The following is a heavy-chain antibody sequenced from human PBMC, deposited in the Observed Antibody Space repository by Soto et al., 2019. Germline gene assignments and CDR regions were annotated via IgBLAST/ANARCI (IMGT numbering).Heavy chain of an antibody. D-gene: IGHD6-13*01. CDR2: TYYRSKWYN. Sequence: SQALSLPSAISGDSVSRNSSACNFIRQSPSRGLELLGRTYYRSKWYNDYAVSVKSRITINPDTSKNQFSLQLNSVTPEDTAVYYCARGGYSSSWYSSYYYYGMDVWGQGTTVTVSS. V-gene: IGHV6-1*01. CDR1: GDSVSRNSSA. CDR3: ARGGYSSSWYSSYYYYGMDV. J-gene: IGHJ6*02.